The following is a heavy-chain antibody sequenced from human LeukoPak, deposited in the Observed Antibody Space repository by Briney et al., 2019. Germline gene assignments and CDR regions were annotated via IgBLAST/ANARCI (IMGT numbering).Heavy chain of an antibody. Sequence: SETLSLTCSVSGASVTMGSYYWAWIRQPPGKGLEWIGYIYYSGSTYYNPSLKSRVTISVDTSKNQFSLKLSSVTAADTAVYYCARAKLTYYDFWSGWVNWFDPWGQGTLVTVSS. CDR1: GASVTMGSYY. CDR3: ARAKLTYYDFWSGWVNWFDP. V-gene: IGHV4-30-4*08. J-gene: IGHJ5*02. CDR2: IYYSGST. D-gene: IGHD3-3*01.